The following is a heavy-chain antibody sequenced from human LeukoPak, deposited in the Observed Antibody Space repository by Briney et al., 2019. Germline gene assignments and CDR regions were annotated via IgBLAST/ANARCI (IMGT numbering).Heavy chain of an antibody. J-gene: IGHJ4*02. D-gene: IGHD5-18*01. CDR1: TFTFTPGW. V-gene: IGHV3-7*01. CDR3: ASLDTAHPSGVH. CDR2: MKRDGGEK. Sequence: PGXSLRLSCAASTFTFTPGWMSWVRQAPGKGVEWVAMMKRDGGEKHYVDSVRGRFTISRDNAKNSLYLQMDSLRDEDTAVYYCASLDTAHPSGVHWGQGTLVTVSS.